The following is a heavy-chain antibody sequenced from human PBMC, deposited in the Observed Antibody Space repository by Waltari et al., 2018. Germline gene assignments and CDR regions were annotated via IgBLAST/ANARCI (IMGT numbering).Heavy chain of an antibody. CDR3: ARLPISLGVGSVFDI. Sequence: QMQLQESGPGLVKPSEPLSLTCTVSGGSISSSTYYWGWIRQPPGKGLEWIGNIYYSGSTDSKLSLKSRLTISVDTSKTQFSLNLRSVTAADTAVYYCARLPISLGVGSVFDIWGQGTMVTVSS. CDR1: GGSISSSTYY. CDR2: IYYSGST. J-gene: IGHJ3*02. D-gene: IGHD2-15*01. V-gene: IGHV4-39*01.